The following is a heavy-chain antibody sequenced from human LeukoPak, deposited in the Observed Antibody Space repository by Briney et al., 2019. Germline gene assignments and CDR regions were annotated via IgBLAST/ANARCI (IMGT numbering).Heavy chain of an antibody. CDR3: ARAPLYYYDSSGYFPPLFDY. CDR2: IYTSGST. V-gene: IGHV4-61*02. Sequence: SQTLSLTCTVSGGSISSGSYYWSWIRQPAGKGLEWIGRIYTSGSTNYNPSLKSRVTISVDTSKNQFSLKLSSVTAADTAVYYCARAPLYYYDSSGYFPPLFDYWGQGALVTVSS. CDR1: GGSISSGSYY. D-gene: IGHD3-22*01. J-gene: IGHJ4*02.